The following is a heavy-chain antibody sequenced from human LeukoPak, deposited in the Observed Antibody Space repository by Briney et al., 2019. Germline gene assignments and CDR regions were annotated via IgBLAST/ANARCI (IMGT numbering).Heavy chain of an antibody. CDR2: INTDGTTT. CDR1: GFTLSNYW. CDR3: ARDPGLDY. J-gene: IGHJ4*02. Sequence: GGSLRLSCAASGFTLSNYWMHWVGQAPGTGLVWVSHINTDGTTTNYADSVKGRFTISRDTAKNTLYLQMNSLRAEDTAVYYCARDPGLDYWGQGTLVTVSS. V-gene: IGHV3-74*01.